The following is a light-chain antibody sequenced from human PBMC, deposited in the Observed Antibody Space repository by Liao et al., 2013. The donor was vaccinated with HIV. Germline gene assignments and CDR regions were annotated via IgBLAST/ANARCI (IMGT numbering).Light chain of an antibody. CDR2: YDG. V-gene: IGLV3-21*02. CDR1: ALPKQY. CDR3: QVWDSSSDNWV. J-gene: IGLJ3*02. Sequence: SYELTQPPSVSVSPGQTARITCSGDALPKQYAYWYQQKPGQAPVLVIYYDGDRPSGIPERFSGSKSENTATLTISRVEAGDEADYYCQVWDSSSDNWVFGGGTKLTVL.